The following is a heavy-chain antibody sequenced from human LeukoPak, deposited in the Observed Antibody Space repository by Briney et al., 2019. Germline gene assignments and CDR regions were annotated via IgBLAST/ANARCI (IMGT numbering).Heavy chain of an antibody. CDR1: GGSISSGGYY. CDR3: ARSPHYYYGMDV. CDR2: IYYSGST. Sequence: SETLSLTCTVSGGSISSGGYYWSWIRQHPGKGLEWIGYIYYSGSTYYNPSLKSRVTISVDTSKNQFSLKLSSVTAADTAVYYCARSPHYYYGMDVWGQGTTVTVPS. V-gene: IGHV4-31*03. J-gene: IGHJ6*02.